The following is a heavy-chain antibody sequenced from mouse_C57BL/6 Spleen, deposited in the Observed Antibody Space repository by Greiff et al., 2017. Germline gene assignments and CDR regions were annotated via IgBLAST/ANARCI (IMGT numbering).Heavy chain of an antibody. J-gene: IGHJ2*01. CDR1: GYTFTSYG. V-gene: IGHV1-81*01. D-gene: IGHD1-1*01. CDR2: IYPRSGNT. Sequence: VQLQQSGAELARPGASVKLSCKASGYTFTSYGISWVKQRTGQGLEWIGEIYPRSGNTYYNEKFKGKATLTADKSSSTVYMELRSLTSEDSAVYFWARSPVGYPYYFDYWGQGTTLTVSS. CDR3: ARSPVGYPYYFDY.